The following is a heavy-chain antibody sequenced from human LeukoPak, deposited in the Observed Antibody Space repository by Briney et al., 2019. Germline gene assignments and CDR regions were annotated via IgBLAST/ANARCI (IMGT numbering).Heavy chain of an antibody. D-gene: IGHD6-25*01. CDR2: INPNSGGT. CDR1: GYTFTSYG. V-gene: IGHV1-2*02. CDR3: ARDPSGLDAFDI. J-gene: IGHJ3*02. Sequence: ASVKVSCKASGYTFTSYGISWVRQAPGQGLEWMGWINPNSGGTNYAQKFQGRVTMTRDTSISTAYMELSRLRSDDTAVYYCARDPSGLDAFDIWGQGTMVTVSS.